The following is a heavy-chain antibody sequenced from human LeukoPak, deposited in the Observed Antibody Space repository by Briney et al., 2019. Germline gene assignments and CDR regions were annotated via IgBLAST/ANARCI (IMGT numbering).Heavy chain of an antibody. CDR3: ARALKSPNYYGSGSYYDY. J-gene: IGHJ4*02. CDR2: INHSGST. D-gene: IGHD3-10*01. V-gene: IGHV4-39*07. Sequence: SETLSLTCTVSGGSISSGGYYWSWIRQPPGKGLEWIGEINHSGSTNYNPSLKSRVTISVDTSKNQFSLKLSSVTAADTAVYYCARALKSPNYYGSGSYYDYWGQGTLVTVSS. CDR1: GGSISSGGYY.